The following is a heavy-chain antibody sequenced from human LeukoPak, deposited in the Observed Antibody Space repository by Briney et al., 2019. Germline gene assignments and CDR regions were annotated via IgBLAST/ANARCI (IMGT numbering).Heavy chain of an antibody. CDR1: GGSISSYY. CDR2: IYYSGST. Sequence: SETLSLTCTVSGGSISSYYWSWIRQPPGKGLEWIGYIYYSGSTNYNPSLKSRVTISVDTSKNQFSLKLSSVTAADTAVYYCARAETGILGYCSSTSCYFWLYWGQGTLVTVSS. J-gene: IGHJ4*02. D-gene: IGHD2-2*01. V-gene: IGHV4-59*08. CDR3: ARAETGILGYCSSTSCYFWLY.